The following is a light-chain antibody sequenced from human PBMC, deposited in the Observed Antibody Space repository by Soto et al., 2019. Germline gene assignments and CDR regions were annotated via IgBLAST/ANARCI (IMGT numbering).Light chain of an antibody. Sequence: DIVMTQSPLSLPVTPGEPASISCRSSQSLLFSNGYNYLDWYLQKPGQSPQLLISLGSNRAPGVPDRFSGSGSGTDFTLKISRVEAEDVGVYYCMQGVQTPFTFGPGTNVDIK. V-gene: IGKV2-28*01. CDR2: LGS. CDR1: QSLLFSNGYNY. CDR3: MQGVQTPFT. J-gene: IGKJ3*01.